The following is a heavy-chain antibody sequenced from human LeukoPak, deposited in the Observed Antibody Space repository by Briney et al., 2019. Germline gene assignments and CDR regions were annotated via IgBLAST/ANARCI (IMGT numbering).Heavy chain of an antibody. J-gene: IGHJ5*02. CDR2: MNPNSGNT. V-gene: IGHV1-8*01. D-gene: IGHD2-2*01. CDR1: GYTFTSYD. CDR3: ARADCSSTSCSNWFYP. Sequence: ASVKVSCKASGYTFTSYDINWVRQATGQGLEWMGWMNPNSGNTGYAQKFQGRATMTRNTSISTAYMELSSLRSEDTAVYYCARADCSSTSCSNWFYPWGQGTLVTVSS.